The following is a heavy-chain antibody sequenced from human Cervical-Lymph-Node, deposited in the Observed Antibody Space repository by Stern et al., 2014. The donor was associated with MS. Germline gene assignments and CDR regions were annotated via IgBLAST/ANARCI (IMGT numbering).Heavy chain of an antibody. D-gene: IGHD2-15*01. CDR2: IYYSGNT. Sequence: QVQLQESGPRLVKPSDTLSLTCTVTGGSISTAYYWGWIRQSPGKGLEWIGSIYYSGNTYYNASLKIRFPISLDTSKHQFSLKLTSATAADTAVYYCARQVIFCSGGSCYQFDYWGQGILVTVSS. J-gene: IGHJ4*02. CDR1: GGSISTAYY. V-gene: IGHV4-39*01. CDR3: ARQVIFCSGGSCYQFDY.